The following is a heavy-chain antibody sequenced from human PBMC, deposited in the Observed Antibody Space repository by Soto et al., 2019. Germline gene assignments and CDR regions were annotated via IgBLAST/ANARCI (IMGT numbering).Heavy chain of an antibody. Sequence: ASVKVSFKASGGTFSSYVISWVRQAPGRGLEWMGGINAYNGSTNYAQKLQGRVTMTTDTSTSTAYMELRSLRSDDTAVYYCVRDSGYSSGYWGQGTLVTVSS. J-gene: IGHJ4*02. V-gene: IGHV1-18*01. CDR1: GGTFSSYV. CDR3: VRDSGYSSGY. D-gene: IGHD6-19*01. CDR2: INAYNGST.